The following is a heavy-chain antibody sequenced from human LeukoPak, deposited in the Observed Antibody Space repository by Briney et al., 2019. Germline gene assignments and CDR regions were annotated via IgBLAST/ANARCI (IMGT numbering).Heavy chain of an antibody. J-gene: IGHJ5*02. Sequence: SETLSLTCTVSGGSISSYYWSWIRQPAGKGLEWIGRIYTSGSTNYNPSLKSRVTISVDKSKNQFSLKLSSVPAAGTAAYYCAREGDYDFWSGPWDWFDPWGQGTLVTVSS. D-gene: IGHD3-3*01. V-gene: IGHV4-4*07. CDR2: IYTSGST. CDR1: GGSISSYY. CDR3: AREGDYDFWSGPWDWFDP.